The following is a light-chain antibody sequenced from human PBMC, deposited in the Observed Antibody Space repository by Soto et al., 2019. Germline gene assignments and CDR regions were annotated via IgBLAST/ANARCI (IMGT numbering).Light chain of an antibody. CDR3: QQRSKWPPT. CDR1: QSISSY. J-gene: IGKJ1*01. CDR2: DAS. Sequence: IVLPQSPATLSLSPGERATLSCRASQSISSYLAWYQQKPGQAPRLLIYDASNRATGIPARFSGSGSGTDFTLTISSLEPEDFAVYYCQQRSKWPPTFGQGTKVDIK. V-gene: IGKV3-11*01.